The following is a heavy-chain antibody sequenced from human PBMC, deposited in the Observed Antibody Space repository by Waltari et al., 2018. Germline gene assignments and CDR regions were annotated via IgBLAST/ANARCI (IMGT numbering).Heavy chain of an antibody. CDR3: AKFISRDGTVGGDYFHY. CDR2: GFSDGST. J-gene: IGHJ4*02. V-gene: IGHV3-66*01. Sequence: EVQLVESGGGLVQSGGSLRLSCAASGFTVSSHYMSWVRQAPGKGLVWVSVGFSDGSTYYTDSVKGRFIISRDNSKNTLYFQMNSLRAEDTAVYYCAKFISRDGTVGGDYFHYWGQGTLVTVSS. CDR1: GFTVSSHY. D-gene: IGHD3-16*01.